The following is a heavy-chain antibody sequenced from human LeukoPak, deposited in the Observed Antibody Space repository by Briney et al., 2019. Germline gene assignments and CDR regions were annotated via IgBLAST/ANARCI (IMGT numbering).Heavy chain of an antibody. CDR2: IYHSGST. CDR1: GYSISSGYY. D-gene: IGHD6-13*01. Sequence: SETLSLTCTVSGYSISSGYYWGWIRQPPGKGLEWIGSIYHSGSTYYNPSLKSRVTISVDTSKNQFSLKLSSVTAADTAVYYCAREGSSWYAFDIWGQGTMVTVSS. CDR3: AREGSSWYAFDI. J-gene: IGHJ3*02. V-gene: IGHV4-38-2*02.